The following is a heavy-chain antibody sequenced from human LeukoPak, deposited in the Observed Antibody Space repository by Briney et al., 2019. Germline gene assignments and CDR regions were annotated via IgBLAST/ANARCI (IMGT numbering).Heavy chain of an antibody. D-gene: IGHD1-26*01. CDR3: ARSNTVGADLSFDS. V-gene: IGHV4-61*02. CDR2: IYTSGAT. J-gene: IGHJ4*02. CDR1: GVSISNYNYY. Sequence: SETLSLTCTVSGVSISNYNYYWSWIRQPAGQGLEFIGRIYTSGATNYNPSLNSRVTVSVDTSKSQFSLRLSSVTAADTAVYYCARSNTVGADLSFDSWGQGTLVTVSS.